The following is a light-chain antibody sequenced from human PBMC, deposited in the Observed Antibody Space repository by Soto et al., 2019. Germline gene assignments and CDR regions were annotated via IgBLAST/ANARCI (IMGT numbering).Light chain of an antibody. V-gene: IGKV3-20*01. Sequence: EIVLTQSPGTLFLSPGERATLSCMAIQSVSSSYLAWYQQKPGQAPRLVIYGASSRATGIPDRFSGSGSGTDFTLTISRLEPEDFAVYYCQQYGSSLPITFGQGTRLEIK. CDR1: QSVSSSY. CDR3: QQYGSSLPIT. CDR2: GAS. J-gene: IGKJ5*01.